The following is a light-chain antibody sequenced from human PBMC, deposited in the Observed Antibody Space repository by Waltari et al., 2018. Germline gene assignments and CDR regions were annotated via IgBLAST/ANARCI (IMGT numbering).Light chain of an antibody. CDR2: GAS. V-gene: IGKV3-20*01. J-gene: IGKJ2*01. CDR3: QQYGSSPLYT. Sequence: EIVLTQSPGTLSLSPGERATLPCRASQSVSSSYLAWYQQKPGQAPRLRIYGASSRATGIPDRFSGSGSGTDFTLTISRLEPEDFAVYYCQQYGSSPLYTFGQGTKLEIK. CDR1: QSVSSSY.